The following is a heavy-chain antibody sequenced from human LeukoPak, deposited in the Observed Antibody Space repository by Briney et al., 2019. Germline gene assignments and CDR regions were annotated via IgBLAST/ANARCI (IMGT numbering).Heavy chain of an antibody. V-gene: IGHV3-23*01. D-gene: IGHD4-23*01. J-gene: IGHJ4*02. Sequence: SGGSLRLSCAVSGFTFSTYSMNWVSQAPGKGLEGVAAISGSGGSSYYADSVKGRFTLSRDNSKNTLYLQMTSLRAEDTAVYYCAKGPLATIHETHYFDYWGQGTLVTVSS. CDR3: AKGPLATIHETHYFDY. CDR1: GFTFSTYS. CDR2: ISGSGGSS.